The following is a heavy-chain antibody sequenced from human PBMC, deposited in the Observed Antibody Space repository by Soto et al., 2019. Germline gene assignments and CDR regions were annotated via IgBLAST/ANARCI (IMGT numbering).Heavy chain of an antibody. J-gene: IGHJ5*02. CDR3: ARDLSQYQLLGDNWFDP. CDR1: GGTFSSYT. D-gene: IGHD2-2*01. Sequence: SVKVSCKASGGTFSSYTISWVRQAPGQGLEWMGRIIPILGIANYAQKFQGRVTITADKSTSTAYMELSSLRSEDTAVYYCARDLSQYQLLGDNWFDPWGQGTLVTVS. V-gene: IGHV1-69*04. CDR2: IIPILGIA.